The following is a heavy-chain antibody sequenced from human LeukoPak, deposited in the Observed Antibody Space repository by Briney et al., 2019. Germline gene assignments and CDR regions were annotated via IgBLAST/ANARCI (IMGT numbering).Heavy chain of an antibody. CDR1: GGSISSGDYS. J-gene: IGHJ6*02. V-gene: IGHV4-61*08. CDR3: ARGYGVVISTPYYYGMDV. Sequence: SETLSLTCTVSGGSISSGDYSWSWIRQPPGKGLEWLGYIYYTGSTNYNPSLESRVTISVDTPKNQFSLRMTSVTAADTAVYYCARGYGVVISTPYYYGMDVWGQGTTVTVSS. CDR2: IYYTGST. D-gene: IGHD3-3*01.